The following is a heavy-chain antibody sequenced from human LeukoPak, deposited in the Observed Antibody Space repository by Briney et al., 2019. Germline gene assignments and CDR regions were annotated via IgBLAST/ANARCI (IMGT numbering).Heavy chain of an antibody. CDR1: GFTFSSYA. CDR3: ARVTGYMIEDYFDY. J-gene: IGHJ4*02. D-gene: IGHD3-22*01. V-gene: IGHV4-59*01. Sequence: GSLRLSCAASGFTFSSYALSWVRQAPGKGLEWIGYIYYSGSTNYNSSLRSRVTISVDTSKNQFSLKLRSVTAADTAVYYCARVTGYMIEDYFDYWGQGTLVTVSS. CDR2: IYYSGST.